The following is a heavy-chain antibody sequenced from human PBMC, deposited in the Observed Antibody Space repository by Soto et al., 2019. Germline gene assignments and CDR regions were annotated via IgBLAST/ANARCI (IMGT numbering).Heavy chain of an antibody. CDR2: IYYSGCT. J-gene: IGHJ4*02. Sequence: SETLSLTCTVSGGSISSYSWSWIRQPPGKGLEWIGYIYYSGCTNYNPSLKSRVTLSVDTSKNQFSLKLSSVAAADTAVYYCARGGDSSGWYKGTSGYWDQGSLVTVSS. V-gene: IGHV4-59*01. CDR1: GGSISSYS. CDR3: ARGGDSSGWYKGTSGY. D-gene: IGHD6-19*01.